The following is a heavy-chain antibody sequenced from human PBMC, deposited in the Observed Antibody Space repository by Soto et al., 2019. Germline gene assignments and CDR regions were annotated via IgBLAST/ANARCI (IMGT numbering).Heavy chain of an antibody. CDR2: IYPGDSDT. D-gene: IGHD3-3*01. V-gene: IGHV5-51*01. CDR3: AGSIFGVPLDWRGPRSRTGAFDI. Sequence: GESLKISCNGSGYSFTSYWIGWVRQMPGKGLEWMGIIYPGDSDTRYSPSFQGQVTISADKSISTAYLQWSSLKASDTAMYYCAGSIFGVPLDWRGPRSRTGAFDIWGQGTMVTVSS. J-gene: IGHJ3*02. CDR1: GYSFTSYW.